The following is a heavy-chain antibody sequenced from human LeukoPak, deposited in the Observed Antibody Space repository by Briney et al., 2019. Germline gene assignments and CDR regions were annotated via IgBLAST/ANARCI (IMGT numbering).Heavy chain of an antibody. Sequence: GGSLRLSCAASGFTFSSYAMSWVRQAPGKGLEWVSAISGSGGSTYYADSVKGRFTISRDNSKNTLYLQMNSLRAEDTTVYYCAKDPSVVPAAIFDYWGQGTLVTVSS. CDR3: AKDPSVVPAAIFDY. CDR1: GFTFSSYA. J-gene: IGHJ4*02. D-gene: IGHD2-2*01. V-gene: IGHV3-23*01. CDR2: ISGSGGST.